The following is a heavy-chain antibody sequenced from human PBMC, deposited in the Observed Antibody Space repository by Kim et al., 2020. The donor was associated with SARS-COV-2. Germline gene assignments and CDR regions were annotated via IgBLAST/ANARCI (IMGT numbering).Heavy chain of an antibody. J-gene: IGHJ4*02. CDR1: GFTFSSYW. D-gene: IGHD5-18*01. V-gene: IGHV3-7*01. Sequence: GGSLRLSCAASGFTFSSYWMSWVRQAPGKGLEWVANIKQDGSEKYYVDSVKGRFTISRDNAKNSLYLQMNSLRAEDTAVYYCARVGVDTAMDEYYFDYWGQGTLVTVSS. CDR3: ARVGVDTAMDEYYFDY. CDR2: IKQDGSEK.